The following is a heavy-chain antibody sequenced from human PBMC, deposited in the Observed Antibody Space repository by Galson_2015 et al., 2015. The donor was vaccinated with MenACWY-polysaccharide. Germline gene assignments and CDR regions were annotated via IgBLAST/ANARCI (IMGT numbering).Heavy chain of an antibody. Sequence: SLRLSCAASGFTFSTYWMHWVRQAPGKGLVWVSRIKSDGSSTNYADSVKGRFTISRDNANNTLYLQMNSLRAEDTALYYCASGYSAYDWGQGTLVTVSA. J-gene: IGHJ4*02. V-gene: IGHV3-74*01. CDR1: GFTFSTYW. CDR3: ASGYSAYD. CDR2: IKSDGSST. D-gene: IGHD5-12*01.